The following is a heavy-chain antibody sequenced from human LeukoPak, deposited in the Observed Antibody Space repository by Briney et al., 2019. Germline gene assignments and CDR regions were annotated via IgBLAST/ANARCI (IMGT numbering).Heavy chain of an antibody. D-gene: IGHD3-10*01. CDR2: IVVGSGNT. J-gene: IGHJ4*02. Sequence: GTSVKVSCKASGFTFTSSAVQWVRQARGQRLEWIGWIVVGSGNTNYAQKFQERVTITRDMSTSTAYMELSSLRSEDTAVYYCASAVSGLVLLWFGEGPLDYWGQGTLVTVSS. CDR1: GFTFTSSA. V-gene: IGHV1-58*01. CDR3: ASAVSGLVLLWFGEGPLDY.